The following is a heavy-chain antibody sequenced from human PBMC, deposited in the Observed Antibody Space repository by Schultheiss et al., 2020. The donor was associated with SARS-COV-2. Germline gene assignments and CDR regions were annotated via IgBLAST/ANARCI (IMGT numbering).Heavy chain of an antibody. V-gene: IGHV4-34*01. J-gene: IGHJ6*03. CDR2: IDHSGSS. CDR1: GGSLRGDY. CDR3: ARDHLSYDFWNGNFHFYYVDV. D-gene: IGHD3-3*01. Sequence: SQTLSLTCAVSGGSLRGDYWSWIRQSPGKGLEWIGEIDHSGSSNYSPSLKSRATISVDTSRNQFSLKLSSVTAADTAVYYCARDHLSYDFWNGNFHFYYVDVWGKGTTVTVSS.